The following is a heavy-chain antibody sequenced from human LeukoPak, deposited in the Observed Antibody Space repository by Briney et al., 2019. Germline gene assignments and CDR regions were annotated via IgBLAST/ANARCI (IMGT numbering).Heavy chain of an antibody. Sequence: ASVKVSCKASGYTFTSYDINWVRQATRQGLEWMGWMNPNSGNTGYAQKFQGRVTMTRNTSISTAYMELSGLRSEDTAVYYCARARTPLIAAAGTHYYYGLDVWGQGTTVTVSS. CDR1: GYTFTSYD. CDR2: MNPNSGNT. V-gene: IGHV1-8*01. J-gene: IGHJ6*02. D-gene: IGHD6-13*01. CDR3: ARARTPLIAAAGTHYYYGLDV.